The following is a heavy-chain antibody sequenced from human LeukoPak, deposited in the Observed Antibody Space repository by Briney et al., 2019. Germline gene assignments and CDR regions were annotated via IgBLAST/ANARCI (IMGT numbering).Heavy chain of an antibody. CDR2: IYHSGST. CDR1: GGSISSFY. Sequence: SETLSLTCTVPGGSISSFYWSWIRQPPRKGLEWIGYIYHSGSTNYNPSLKSRVTISLDTSKNQFSLKLSSVTAADTAVYYCAAYSSSSHFDYWGQGTLVTVSS. V-gene: IGHV4-59*01. CDR3: AAYSSSSHFDY. J-gene: IGHJ4*02. D-gene: IGHD6-6*01.